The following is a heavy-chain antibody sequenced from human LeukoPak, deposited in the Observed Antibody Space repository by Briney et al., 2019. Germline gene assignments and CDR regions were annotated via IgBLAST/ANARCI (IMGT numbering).Heavy chain of an antibody. CDR2: IYYSGST. D-gene: IGHD6-19*01. J-gene: IGHJ4*02. Sequence: PSETLSLTCTVSGGSISSSSYYWGWIRQPPGKGLEWIGSIYYSGSTYYNPSLKSRVTISVDTSKNQFSLKLSSVTAADTAVYYCARVISKTVAALDYWGQGTLVTVSS. V-gene: IGHV4-39*07. CDR1: GGSISSSSYY. CDR3: ARVISKTVAALDY.